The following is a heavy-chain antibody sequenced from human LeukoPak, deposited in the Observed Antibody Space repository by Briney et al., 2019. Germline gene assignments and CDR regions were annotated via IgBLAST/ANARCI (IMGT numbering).Heavy chain of an antibody. CDR3: ATVLYCSGGSCYHNWFDP. CDR1: GYTLTELS. Sequence: ASVKVSCKVSGYTLTELSMHWVRQAPGKGLEWMGGFDPEDGETIYAQEFQGRVTMTEDTSTDTAYMELSSLRSEDTAVYYCATVLYCSGGSCYHNWFDPWGQGTLVTVSS. V-gene: IGHV1-24*01. D-gene: IGHD2-15*01. J-gene: IGHJ5*02. CDR2: FDPEDGET.